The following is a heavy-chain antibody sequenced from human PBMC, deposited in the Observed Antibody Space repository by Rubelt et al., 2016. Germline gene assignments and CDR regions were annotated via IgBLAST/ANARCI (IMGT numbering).Heavy chain of an antibody. CDR3: ARRPSRDAFDI. J-gene: IGHJ3*02. CDR2: INHSGST. V-gene: IGHV4-34*01. CDR1: SGSFSGYY. Sequence: QVQLQQWGAGLLKPSETLSLTCAVYSGSFSGYYWSWIRQPPGKGLEWIGEINHSGSTNYNPSLKSRVTISVDTAKNQFSMKLGAVTAADTAGYYCARRPSRDAFDIWGQGTMVTVSS.